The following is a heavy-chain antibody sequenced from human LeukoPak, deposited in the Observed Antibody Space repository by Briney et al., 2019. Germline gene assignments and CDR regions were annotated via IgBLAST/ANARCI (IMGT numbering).Heavy chain of an antibody. Sequence: ASVKVSCKASGYTFTSYYMHWVRQAPGQGLEWMGGIIPIFGTANYAQKFQGRVTITTDESTSTAYMELSSLRSEDTAVYYCARDSSSGYYFGYWGQGTLVTVSS. D-gene: IGHD3-22*01. J-gene: IGHJ4*02. CDR3: ARDSSSGYYFGY. CDR2: IIPIFGTA. CDR1: GYTFTSYY. V-gene: IGHV1-69*05.